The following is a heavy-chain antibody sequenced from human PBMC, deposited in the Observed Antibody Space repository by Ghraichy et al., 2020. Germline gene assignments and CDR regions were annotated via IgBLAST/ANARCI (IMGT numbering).Heavy chain of an antibody. CDR2: MYHSGST. CDR1: GDSISSSSYY. D-gene: IGHD5-12*01. Sequence: SETLSLTCIVSGDSISSSSYYWGWIRQPPGKGLEWIDSMYHSGSTYYNPSLKSLITIPVDTSKNQFSLKLSPVTAADTAVYYCARHIVTTTPDYWGQGTLVTVSS. CDR3: ARHIVTTTPDY. J-gene: IGHJ4*02. V-gene: IGHV4-39*01.